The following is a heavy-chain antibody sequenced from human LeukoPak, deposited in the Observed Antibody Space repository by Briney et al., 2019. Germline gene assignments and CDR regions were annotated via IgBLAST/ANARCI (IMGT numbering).Heavy chain of an antibody. CDR2: IYHSGST. V-gene: IGHV4-38-2*02. CDR1: GDSFSSGYY. J-gene: IGHJ4*02. Sequence: PSETLSLTCSVSGDSFSSGYYWGWIRQPPGRGLEWIGTIYHSGSTYYNPSLKSRVIISVDKSNNQFSLRLSSVTAADTAVYFCARAPTLNLGATVDWGQGSLVIVSS. D-gene: IGHD1-26*01. CDR3: ARAPTLNLGATVD.